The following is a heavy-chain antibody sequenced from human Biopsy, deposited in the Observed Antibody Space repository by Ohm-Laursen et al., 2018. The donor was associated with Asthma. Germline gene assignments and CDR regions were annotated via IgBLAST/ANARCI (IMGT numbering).Heavy chain of an antibody. Sequence: SLRLSCAASGFTFGNFWMSWGRQTPGKGLEWVATITGDGSQKFYVDSVTGRFTISRDNSKNSLYLQMKSLRAEDTAVYYCARGDSSGWSHYYFDYWGQGTLVTVSS. D-gene: IGHD6-19*01. J-gene: IGHJ4*02. CDR3: ARGDSSGWSHYYFDY. V-gene: IGHV3-7*03. CDR2: ITGDGSQK. CDR1: GFTFGNFW.